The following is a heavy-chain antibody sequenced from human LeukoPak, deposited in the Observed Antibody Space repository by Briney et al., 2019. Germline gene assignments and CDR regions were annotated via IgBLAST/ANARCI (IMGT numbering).Heavy chain of an antibody. D-gene: IGHD3-22*01. V-gene: IGHV3-23*01. CDR1: GFTFSSYA. CDR3: ARHLVVITTYYFDY. Sequence: PGGSLRLSCAASGFTFSSYAMSWVRQAPVKGLEWVSAISGSGGSTYYADSVKGRFTISRDNSKNTLYLQMNSLRAEDTAVYYCARHLVVITTYYFDYWGQGTLVTVSS. CDR2: ISGSGGST. J-gene: IGHJ4*02.